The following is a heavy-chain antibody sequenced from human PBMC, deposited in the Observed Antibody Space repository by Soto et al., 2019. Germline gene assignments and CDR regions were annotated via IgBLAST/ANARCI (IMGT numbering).Heavy chain of an antibody. CDR2: IVPIFSTT. CDR1: GDTFSNYA. CDR3: AREAAAAGTCREDAFDI. V-gene: IGHV1-69*12. Sequence: QVQLVQPGAEVKKPGSSVKVACKVSGDTFSNYAINWVRQAPGQGLEWMGAIVPIFSTTNYAQKFQGRVTLTADESTITAYMELSSLRSDDTATYYCAREAAAAGTCREDAFDIWGQGTMVTVSS. J-gene: IGHJ3*02. D-gene: IGHD6-13*01.